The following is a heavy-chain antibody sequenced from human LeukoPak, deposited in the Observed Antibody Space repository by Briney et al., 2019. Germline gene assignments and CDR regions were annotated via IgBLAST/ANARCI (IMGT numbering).Heavy chain of an antibody. CDR1: GFTFSRYS. CDR3: ARGGRGSYYDYDY. CDR2: ISSGSSYM. Sequence: GGSLRLSCAASGFTFSRYSMNWVRQAPGKGLEWASSISSGSSYMYYADSVKGRFTISRDNAKNSLYLQMNSLRAEDTAVYYCARGGRGSYYDYDYWGQGTLVTVSS. D-gene: IGHD1-26*01. V-gene: IGHV3-21*01. J-gene: IGHJ4*02.